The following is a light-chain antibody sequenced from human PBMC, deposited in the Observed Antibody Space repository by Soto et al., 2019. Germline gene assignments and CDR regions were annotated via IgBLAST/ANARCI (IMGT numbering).Light chain of an antibody. CDR1: TGAVTSGHY. J-gene: IGLJ3*02. V-gene: IGLV7-46*01. Sequence: QAVVTQETSLTVYPGGTVTLTCGSSTGAVTSGHYPYWFQQKPGQATRTLIYDTSNKHSWTPARFSGSLLGGKAALTLSGAQPEDEAEYYCLLSYSGARVFGGGTQLTVL. CDR3: LLSYSGARV. CDR2: DTS.